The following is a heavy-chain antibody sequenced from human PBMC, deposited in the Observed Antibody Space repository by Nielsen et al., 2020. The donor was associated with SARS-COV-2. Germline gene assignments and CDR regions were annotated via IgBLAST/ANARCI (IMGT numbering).Heavy chain of an antibody. CDR2: VSSSSSYT. CDR1: GFTFNTYS. CDR3: ARDDSSSWYHYFDY. J-gene: IGHJ4*02. V-gene: IGHV3-21*05. D-gene: IGHD6-13*01. Sequence: GESLKISCAASGFTFNTYSMNWVRQAPGKGLEWISYVSSSSSYTNYADSVKGRFTISRDNAKNSLYLQMNSLRAEDTAVYYCARDDSSSWYHYFDYWGQGTLVTVSS.